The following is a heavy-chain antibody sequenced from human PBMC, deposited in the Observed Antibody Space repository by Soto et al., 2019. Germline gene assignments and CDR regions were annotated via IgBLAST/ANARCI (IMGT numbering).Heavy chain of an antibody. D-gene: IGHD2-2*01. J-gene: IGHJ6*03. V-gene: IGHV4-31*03. Sequence: SETLSLTCTVSGGSISSGGYYWSWIRQHPGKGLERIGYIYYSGSTYYNPSLKSRVTISVDTSKNQFSLKLSSVTAADTAVYYCARSKYQLLNYYYYMDVWGKGTTVTVSS. CDR1: GGSISSGGYY. CDR3: ARSKYQLLNYYYYMDV. CDR2: IYYSGST.